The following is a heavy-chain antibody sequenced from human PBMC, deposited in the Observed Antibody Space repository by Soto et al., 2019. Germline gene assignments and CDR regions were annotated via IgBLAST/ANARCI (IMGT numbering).Heavy chain of an antibody. V-gene: IGHV3-33*01. Sequence: PGGSLRLSCAASGFTFSSYGMHWVRQAPGKGLEWVAVIWYDGSNKYYADSVKGRFTISRDNSKNTPYLQMNSLRAEDTAVYYCARDREVRGGHLSYYGMDVWGQGTTVTVSS. CDR3: ARDREVRGGHLSYYGMDV. D-gene: IGHD3-10*01. CDR2: IWYDGSNK. J-gene: IGHJ6*02. CDR1: GFTFSSYG.